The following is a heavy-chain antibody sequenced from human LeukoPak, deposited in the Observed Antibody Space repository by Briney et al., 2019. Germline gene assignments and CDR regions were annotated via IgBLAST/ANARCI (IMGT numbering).Heavy chain of an antibody. V-gene: IGHV3-48*02. D-gene: IGHD1-1*01. CDR2: ISSSSGTI. Sequence: GGSLRLSCAASGFTFSSHSMNWVRQAPGKGLEWVSYISSSSGTIYYADSVKGRFTISRDNAKNSLFLQMNSLRDEDTAVYYCASKGGTTPTNTHFDYWGQGILVTVSS. CDR1: GFTFSSHS. CDR3: ASKGGTTPTNTHFDY. J-gene: IGHJ4*02.